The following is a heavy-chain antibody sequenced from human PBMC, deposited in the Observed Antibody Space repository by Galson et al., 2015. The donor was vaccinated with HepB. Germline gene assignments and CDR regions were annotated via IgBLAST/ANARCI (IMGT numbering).Heavy chain of an antibody. CDR3: ARALLWFGESPNNWFDP. CDR1: GGSISSGGYY. J-gene: IGHJ5*02. CDR2: IFYSGST. V-gene: IGHV4-31*03. D-gene: IGHD3-10*01. Sequence: TLSLTCTVSGGSISSGGYYWSWIRQHPGKGLEWIGYIFYSGSTNYNPSLKSRVIVSVDTSKNQFSLKLSSVTAADTAVYYCARALLWFGESPNNWFDPWGQGTLVTVSS.